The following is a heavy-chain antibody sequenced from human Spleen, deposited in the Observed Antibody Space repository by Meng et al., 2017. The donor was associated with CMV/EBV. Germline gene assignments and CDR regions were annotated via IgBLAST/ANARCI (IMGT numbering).Heavy chain of an antibody. CDR3: ARDKVDSSSWYYYYYGMDV. CDR2: IYYSGST. V-gene: IGHV4-59*01. Sequence: SETLSLTCTVSGGSISSYYWSWIRQPPGKGLEWIGYIYYSGSTNYNPSLGSRVTISEDTSKNQFSLNLSSVTAADTAVYYCARDKVDSSSWYYYYYGMDVWGQGTTVTVSS. CDR1: GGSISSYY. D-gene: IGHD6-13*01. J-gene: IGHJ6*02.